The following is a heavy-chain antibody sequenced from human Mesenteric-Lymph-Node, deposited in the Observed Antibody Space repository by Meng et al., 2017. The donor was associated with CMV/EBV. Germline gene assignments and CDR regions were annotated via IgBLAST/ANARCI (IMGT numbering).Heavy chain of an antibody. CDR1: GFNVRDKY. D-gene: IGHD3-10*01. CDR3: TGDSVSNPNLDY. Sequence: EVHLVASGGGLGQPGGSLRLSCAASGFNVRDKYMSWVRQAPGKGLEWVCIIYRGDNTYYIDSVKDRFTVSRDNSKNTMYLQMNSLRVEDTAVYYCTGDSVSNPNLDYWGQGTLVTVSS. CDR2: IYRGDNT. J-gene: IGHJ4*02. V-gene: IGHV3-66*01.